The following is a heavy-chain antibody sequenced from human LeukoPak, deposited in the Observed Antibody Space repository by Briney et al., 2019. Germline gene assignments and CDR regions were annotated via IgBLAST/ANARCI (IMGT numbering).Heavy chain of an antibody. J-gene: IGHJ4*02. V-gene: IGHV3-21*01. CDR2: ISSSSSYI. CDR3: ARGSSLAHYFDY. D-gene: IGHD6-19*01. CDR1: GFTFSSYS. Sequence: GGSLRLSCAASGFTFSSYSMNWVRQAPGKGLEWVSSISSSSSYIYYADSVKGRFTISRDNAKNSLYLQMNSLRAEDTAVYYCARGSSLAHYFDYWGQGTLVTVSS.